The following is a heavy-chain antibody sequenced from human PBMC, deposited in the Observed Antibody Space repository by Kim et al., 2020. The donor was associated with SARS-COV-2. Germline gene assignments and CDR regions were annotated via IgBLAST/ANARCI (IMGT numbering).Heavy chain of an antibody. Sequence: HYVNYVKGRFTISRENYKNTIFLQMTSLTPDDTAVYYCARRDFWSTYPFDYWGQGTLVTVSS. D-gene: IGHD3-3*01. CDR3: ARRDFWSTYPFDY. V-gene: IGHV3-30*01. J-gene: IGHJ4*02.